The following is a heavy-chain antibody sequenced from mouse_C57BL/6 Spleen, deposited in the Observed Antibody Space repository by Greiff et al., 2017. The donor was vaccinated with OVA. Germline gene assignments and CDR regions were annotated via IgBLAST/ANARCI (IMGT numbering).Heavy chain of an antibody. CDR1: GYTFTSYT. V-gene: IGHV1-4*01. CDR2: INPSSGYT. J-gene: IGHJ4*01. D-gene: IGHD4-1*01. Sequence: QVQLKQSGAELARPGASVKMSCKASGYTFTSYTMHWVKQRPGQGLEWIGYINPSSGYTKYNQKFKDKATLTADKSSSTAYMQLSSLTSEDSAVYYCARSGLTGLYYYAMDYWGQGTSVTVSS. CDR3: ARSGLTGLYYYAMDY.